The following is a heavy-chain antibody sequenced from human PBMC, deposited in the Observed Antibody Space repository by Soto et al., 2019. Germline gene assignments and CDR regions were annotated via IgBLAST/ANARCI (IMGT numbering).Heavy chain of an antibody. J-gene: IGHJ5*02. V-gene: IGHV2-5*02. CDR1: GFSLKTSEMG. D-gene: IGHD2-15*01. CDR3: AHRRSGGSRDWFDP. Sequence: GSGPTLVNPTQTLTLTCTFSGFSLKTSEMGVGWFRQPPGKALEWLALIYWDDDKTYSRSLKSRLTLTKDTSKNQVVLTMTNMDPVDTATYYCAHRRSGGSRDWFDPWGQGILVTVAS. CDR2: IYWDDDK.